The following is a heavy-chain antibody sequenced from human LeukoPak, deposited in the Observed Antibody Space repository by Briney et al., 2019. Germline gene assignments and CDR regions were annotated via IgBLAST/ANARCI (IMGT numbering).Heavy chain of an antibody. Sequence: SETLSLTCTVSGVSIRSSTNWWTWVRQAPGKGLEWIGEVFHSGSTNYSPSLKSRVTMSADKSKNQFSLNLSSVTAADTAVYYCARGGVAWGQGTLVTVSS. J-gene: IGHJ4*02. CDR1: GVSIRSSTNW. D-gene: IGHD2-15*01. CDR2: VFHSGST. CDR3: ARGGVA. V-gene: IGHV4-4*02.